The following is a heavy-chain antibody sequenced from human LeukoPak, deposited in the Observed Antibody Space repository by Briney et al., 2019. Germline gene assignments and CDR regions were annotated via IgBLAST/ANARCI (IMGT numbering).Heavy chain of an antibody. CDR2: IYWNDDK. CDR3: ARDYGSGSYWGGFDY. D-gene: IGHD3-10*01. J-gene: IGHJ4*02. V-gene: IGHV2-5*01. Sequence: SGPTLVKPIQTLTLTCTFSGFSLSTSGVGVGWIRQPPGKALEWLALIYWNDDKRYSSSLKSRLTITKDTSKNQVVLTMTNMDPVDTPTYYCARDYGSGSYWGGFDYWGQGTLVTVSS. CDR1: GFSLSTSGVG.